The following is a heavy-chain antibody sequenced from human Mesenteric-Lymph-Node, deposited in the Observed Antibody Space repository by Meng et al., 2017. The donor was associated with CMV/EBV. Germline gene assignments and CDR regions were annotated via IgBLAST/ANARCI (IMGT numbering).Heavy chain of an antibody. CDR3: ARADRGAAAEEY. D-gene: IGHD6-13*01. J-gene: IGHJ4*02. Sequence: SCKASGFTFTSYAGHWVRQAPGHRLEGMGWISAASGDTQYSQRFHGRVTITRDTYASTAYMELSSLRPEDSAVYYCARADRGAAAEEYWGQGTLVTVSS. CDR2: ISAASGDT. V-gene: IGHV1-3*01. CDR1: GFTFTSYA.